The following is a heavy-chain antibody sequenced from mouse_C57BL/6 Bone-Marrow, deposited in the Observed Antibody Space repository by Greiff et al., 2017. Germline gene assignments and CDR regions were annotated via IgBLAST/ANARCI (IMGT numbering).Heavy chain of an antibody. V-gene: IGHV3-6*01. CDR2: ISYDGSN. D-gene: IGHD1-1*01. J-gene: IGHJ3*01. Sequence: VQLKESGPGLVKPSQSLSLTCSVTGYSITSGYYWNWIRQFPGNKLEWMGYISYDGSNNYNPSLKNRISITRDTSKNQFFLKLNSVTTEDTATYYCARDEILRSPWFAYWGQGTLVTVSA. CDR3: ARDEILRSPWFAY. CDR1: GYSITSGYY.